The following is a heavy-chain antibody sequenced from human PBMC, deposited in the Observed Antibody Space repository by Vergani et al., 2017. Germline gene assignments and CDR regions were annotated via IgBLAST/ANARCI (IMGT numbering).Heavy chain of an antibody. Sequence: VQLVESGGGVVQPGRSLRLSCAASGFTFSSYWMSWVRQAPGKGLEWVANIKQDGSEKYYVDSVKGRFTISRDNAKNSLYLQMNSLRAEDTAVYYCARGTIFGVVMNDDWYFDLWGRGTLVTVSS. V-gene: IGHV3-7*03. D-gene: IGHD3-3*01. CDR1: GFTFSSYW. J-gene: IGHJ2*01. CDR3: ARGTIFGVVMNDDWYFDL. CDR2: IKQDGSEK.